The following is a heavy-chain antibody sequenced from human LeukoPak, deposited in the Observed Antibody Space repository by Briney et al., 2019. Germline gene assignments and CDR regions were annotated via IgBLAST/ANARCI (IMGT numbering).Heavy chain of an antibody. D-gene: IGHD3-10*01. V-gene: IGHV4-34*01. CDR3: ATSGGPINWFDP. J-gene: IGHJ5*02. CDR2: VNHSGST. CDR1: GGSLSGYY. Sequence: SETLSLTCAVYGGSLSGYYWGWIRQPPGKGQQWIGEVNHSGSTNYNPSLKSRVTISVDTSKNQFSLKLSSVTAADTAVYYCATSGGPINWFDPWGQGTLVTVSS.